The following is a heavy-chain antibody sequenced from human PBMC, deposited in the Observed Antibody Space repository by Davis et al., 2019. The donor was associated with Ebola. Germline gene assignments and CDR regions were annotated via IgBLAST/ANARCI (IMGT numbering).Heavy chain of an antibody. CDR1: GFTFSDFH. J-gene: IGHJ4*02. CDR3: ARDRGWLQFDY. CDR2: IPDDSVFT. V-gene: IGHV3-11*06. Sequence: PGGSLRLSCAASGFTFSDFHMSWIRQAPGKGLEWVSFIPDDSVFTTYAGSVKGRLTISRDNAKNSLYLQMNSLTAEDTGVYYCARDRGWLQFDYWGQGTLVTVSS. D-gene: IGHD5-24*01.